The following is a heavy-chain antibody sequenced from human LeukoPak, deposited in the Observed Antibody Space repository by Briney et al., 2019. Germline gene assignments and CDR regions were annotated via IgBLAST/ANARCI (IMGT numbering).Heavy chain of an antibody. J-gene: IGHJ4*02. CDR2: INHSGST. CDR1: SGSFSGYY. V-gene: IGHV4-34*01. CDR3: ARGPRRIQLWLALPYYFDY. D-gene: IGHD5-18*01. Sequence: SETLSLTCAVYSGSFSGYYWSWIRQPPGKGLEWIGEINHSGSTNYNPSLKSRVTISVDTSKNQFSLKLSSVTAADTAVYYCARGPRRIQLWLALPYYFDYWGQGTLVTVSS.